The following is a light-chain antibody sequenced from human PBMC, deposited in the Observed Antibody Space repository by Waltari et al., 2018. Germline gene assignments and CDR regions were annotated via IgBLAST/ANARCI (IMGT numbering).Light chain of an antibody. CDR2: GAS. CDR3: QQYNQWPPLT. J-gene: IGKJ4*01. CDR1: QCVSRY. Sequence: EIVMTQSPATLSVSPGDRATLSCRASQCVSRYLPWYQQKSVQTPRLLIYGASTIAAGGLPSFIGSGSWTEFTLTISSLQSEDFAVYYCQQYNQWPPLTFGGGTKVEIK. V-gene: IGKV3-15*01.